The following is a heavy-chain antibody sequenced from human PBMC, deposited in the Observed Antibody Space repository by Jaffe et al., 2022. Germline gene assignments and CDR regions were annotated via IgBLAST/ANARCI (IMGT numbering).Heavy chain of an antibody. CDR2: ISSSGSTI. V-gene: IGHV3-11*01. CDR3: ARGFRVSYGDYVRTDAFDM. Sequence: QVQLVESGGGLVKPGGSLRLSCAASGFTFSDYYMNWIRQAPGKGLEWVLYISSSGSTIYYADSVKGRFIISRDNAENSVYLQMNSLRAEDTAVYYCARGFRVSYGDYVRTDAFDMWGQGTMVTVSS. J-gene: IGHJ3*02. D-gene: IGHD4-17*01. CDR1: GFTFSDYY.